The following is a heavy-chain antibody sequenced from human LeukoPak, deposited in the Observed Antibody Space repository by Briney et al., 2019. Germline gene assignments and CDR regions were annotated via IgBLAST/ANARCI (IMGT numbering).Heavy chain of an antibody. V-gene: IGHV3-7*01. CDR1: GFTFSSYW. CDR2: IKQDVSEK. CDR3: AELGITMIGGV. J-gene: IGHJ6*04. Sequence: GGSLRLSCAASGFTFSSYWMSWVRQAPGKGLEWVANIKQDVSEKYYVDSVKGRFTVSRDNAKNSLYLQMNSLRAEDTAVYYCAELGITMIGGVWGKGTTVTISS. D-gene: IGHD3-10*02.